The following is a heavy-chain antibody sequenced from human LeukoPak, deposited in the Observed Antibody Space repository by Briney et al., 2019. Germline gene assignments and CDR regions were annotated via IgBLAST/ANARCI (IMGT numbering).Heavy chain of an antibody. CDR2: ISADGGST. V-gene: IGHV3-43*02. Sequence: GGSLRLSCVVSGINFADYAMHWVRQPPGKGLEWVSLISADGGSTFSADSVKGRFSISRDNSKNSLYLQMNSLRTEDTALYYCAKGRFGEFSKSLDYWGQGTLVIVSS. CDR1: GINFADYA. J-gene: IGHJ4*02. D-gene: IGHD3-10*01. CDR3: AKGRFGEFSKSLDY.